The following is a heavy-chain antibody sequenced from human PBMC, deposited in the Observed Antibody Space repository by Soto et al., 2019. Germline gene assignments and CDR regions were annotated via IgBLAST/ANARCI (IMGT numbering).Heavy chain of an antibody. CDR3: ARAGYSYGYYYYYGMDV. V-gene: IGHV4-39*07. D-gene: IGHD5-18*01. CDR2: IYYSGNT. CDR1: GGSISSSSYY. Sequence: PSETLSLTCTVSGGSISSSSYYWGWIRQPPGKGLEWIGSIYYSGNTYYNPSLKSRVTISVDTSKNQFSLKLSSVTAADTAVYYCARAGYSYGYYYYYGMDVWGQGTTVTVSS. J-gene: IGHJ6*02.